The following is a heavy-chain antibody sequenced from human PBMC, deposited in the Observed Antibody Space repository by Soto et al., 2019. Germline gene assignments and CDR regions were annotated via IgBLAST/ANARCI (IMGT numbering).Heavy chain of an antibody. D-gene: IGHD2-2*01. CDR1: GGSISCGDYH. CDR2: IYDSAT. V-gene: IGHV4-30-4*01. CDR3: AAGSCSSSGCYWFDP. J-gene: IGHJ5*02. Sequence: SETLSLTCTVSGGSISCGDYHWSWIRHPPGKGLEWVGYIYDSATYHNPSLKSGVIISVDTSKSQFSLQLSSVTAADTAVYYRAAGSCSSSGCYWFDPWGQGTLVTVSS.